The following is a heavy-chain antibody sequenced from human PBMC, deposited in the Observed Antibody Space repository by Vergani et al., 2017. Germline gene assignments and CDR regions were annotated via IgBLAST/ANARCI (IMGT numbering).Heavy chain of an antibody. CDR1: GFTFDDYA. V-gene: IGHV3-66*02. CDR3: ASSAGSGWYYFDY. D-gene: IGHD6-19*01. J-gene: IGHJ4*02. Sequence: EVQLVESGGGLVQPGRSLRLSCAASGFTFDDYAMHWVRQAPGKGLEWVSVIYSGGSTYYADSVKGRFTISRDNSKNTLYLQMNSLRAEDTAVYYCASSAGSGWYYFDYWGQGTLVTVSS. CDR2: IYSGGST.